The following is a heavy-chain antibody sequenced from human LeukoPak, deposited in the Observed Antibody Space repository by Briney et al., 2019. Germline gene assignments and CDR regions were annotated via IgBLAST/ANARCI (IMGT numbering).Heavy chain of an antibody. Sequence: SETLSLTCTVSGGSISSYYWSWIRQPPGKGLEWIGYIYYSGSTNYNPSLKSRVTISVDTSKNQFSLKLSSVTAADTAVYYCARLPYSSGSGFDPWGQGTLVTVSS. CDR3: ARLPYSSGSGFDP. D-gene: IGHD6-25*01. V-gene: IGHV4-59*01. CDR2: IYYSGST. J-gene: IGHJ5*02. CDR1: GGSISSYY.